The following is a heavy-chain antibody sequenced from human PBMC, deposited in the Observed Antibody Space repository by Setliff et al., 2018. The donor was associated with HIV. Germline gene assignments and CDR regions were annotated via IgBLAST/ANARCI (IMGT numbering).Heavy chain of an antibody. D-gene: IGHD3-9*01. Sequence: SETLSLTCTVSGGSISSSNYYWGWIRQPPGQGLEWIGSIYYSGSTNYNPSLKSRVTISRDTSKNQFSLHLSPVTAADMAVYYCARGLRYGQCYFYYIMDVWGQGTTVTVSS. V-gene: IGHV4-39*07. CDR2: IYYSGST. CDR3: ARGLRYGQCYFYYIMDV. J-gene: IGHJ6*02. CDR1: GGSISSSNYY.